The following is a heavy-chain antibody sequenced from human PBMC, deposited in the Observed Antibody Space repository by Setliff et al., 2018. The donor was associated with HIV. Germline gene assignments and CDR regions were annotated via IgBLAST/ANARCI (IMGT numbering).Heavy chain of an antibody. D-gene: IGHD6-19*01. CDR2: INTNTGSP. Sequence: ASVKVSCKASGVTFSNYPITWVRQAPGQGLEWMGCINTNTGSPTYAQGFTGRFVFSLDTSLSTAYLQISSLKAEDTAVYYCARDPANSGGWDWGQGTLVTVSS. V-gene: IGHV7-4-1*02. J-gene: IGHJ4*02. CDR3: ARDPANSGGWD. CDR1: GVTFSNYP.